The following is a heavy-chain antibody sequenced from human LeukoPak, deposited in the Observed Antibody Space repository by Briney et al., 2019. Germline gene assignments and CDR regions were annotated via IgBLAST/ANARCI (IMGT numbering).Heavy chain of an antibody. CDR1: GFTFGDYA. CDR3: VRGGTSYGYEMDY. Sequence: GASLRLSCTASGFTFGDYAMSWVRPAPGEGLEWVGFIRSKAYGGTTEYAASGKGRFTITRDDSKSIAYMEMNSLKTADNAVYNCVRGGTSYGYEMDYWGQGTLVTDSS. D-gene: IGHD5-18*01. V-gene: IGHV3-49*04. CDR2: IRSKAYGGTT. J-gene: IGHJ4*02.